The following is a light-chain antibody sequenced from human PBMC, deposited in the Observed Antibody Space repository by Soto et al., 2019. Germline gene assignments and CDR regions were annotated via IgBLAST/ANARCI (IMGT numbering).Light chain of an antibody. V-gene: IGLV2-14*01. CDR2: EVS. J-gene: IGLJ2*01. CDR3: CSHAGSTTRVV. CDR1: SSDVVTYKY. Sequence: QSALTQPASVSGSPGQSIAISCTGTSSDVVTYKYVSWYQQHPGKAPKLMIYEVSIRPSGVSDRFSGSKSGNTASLTISGLRPEDEAYYYCCSHAGSTTRVVFGGGTKLTVL.